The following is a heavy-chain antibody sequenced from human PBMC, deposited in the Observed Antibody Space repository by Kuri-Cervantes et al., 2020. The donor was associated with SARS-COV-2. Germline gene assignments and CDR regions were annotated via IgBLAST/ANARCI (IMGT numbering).Heavy chain of an antibody. V-gene: IGHV3-21*01. J-gene: IGHJ4*02. CDR2: ISSSSSYI. D-gene: IGHD3-16*01. CDR1: GFTFSSYS. CDR3: ARDGVTVGKY. Sequence: GESLKISCAASGFTFSSYSMSWVRQAPGKGLEWVSSISSSSSYIYYADSVKGRFTISRDNAKNSLYLQMNSLRAEDTAVYYCARDGVTVGKYWGQGTLVTVSS.